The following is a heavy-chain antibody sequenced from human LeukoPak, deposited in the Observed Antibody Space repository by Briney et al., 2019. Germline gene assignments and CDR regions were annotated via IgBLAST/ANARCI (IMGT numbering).Heavy chain of an antibody. D-gene: IGHD3-3*01. CDR2: ISAYNGNT. CDR1: GHTFANYG. CDR3: ARDTRPSYFDFWTAYHEENWFDP. Sequence: ASVKVSCKASGHTFANYGISWVRQAPGQGLEWMGWISAYNGNTNYAQKFQDRVSMTKDTSTSTAYMELRSLRSDDTAVYYCARDTRPSYFDFWTAYHEENWFDPWGQGTLVTVSS. V-gene: IGHV1-18*01. J-gene: IGHJ5*02.